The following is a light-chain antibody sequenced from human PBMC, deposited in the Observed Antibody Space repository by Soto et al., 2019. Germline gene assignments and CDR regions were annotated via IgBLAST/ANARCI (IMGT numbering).Light chain of an antibody. CDR2: LNSDGSH. V-gene: IGLV4-69*01. J-gene: IGLJ2*01. Sequence: QLVLTQSPSASASLGASVKLTCTLSSGHISYAIAWHQQQPEKGPRYLMKLNSDGSHNKGDGIPDRFSGSSSGAERYLTISSLQSEGEAGYYCQTGGTGTLVFGGGTKVTVL. CDR1: SGHISYA. CDR3: QTGGTGTLV.